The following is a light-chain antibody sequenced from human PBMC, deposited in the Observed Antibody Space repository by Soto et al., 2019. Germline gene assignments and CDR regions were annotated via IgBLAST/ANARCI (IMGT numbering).Light chain of an antibody. V-gene: IGLV2-8*01. CDR2: EVV. CDR1: KNDIGVYDF. CDR3: FSYTSSGTYV. Sequence: QSVLTQPPSASGSPGQSVTISCTGTKNDIGVYDFVSWYQHHPGKAPRLIIYEVVQRPSGVPDRFSGSKSGNTASLTVSGLQAADEADYYCFSYTSSGTYVFGTGTKLTVL. J-gene: IGLJ1*01.